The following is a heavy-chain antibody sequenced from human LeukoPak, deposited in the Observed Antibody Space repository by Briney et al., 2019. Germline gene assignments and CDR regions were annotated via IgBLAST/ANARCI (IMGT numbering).Heavy chain of an antibody. V-gene: IGHV4-39*07. J-gene: IGHJ3*02. D-gene: IGHD3-10*01. CDR3: VRAGYYYGSGSYYDAFDI. CDR1: GGSISSSSYY. CDR2: IYYSGST. Sequence: SETLSLTCTVSGGSISSSSYYWGWIRQPPGKGLEWIGSIYYSGSTYYNPSLKSRVTISVDTSKNQFSLKLSSVTAADTAVYYCVRAGYYYGSGSYYDAFDIGGQGTIVIVPS.